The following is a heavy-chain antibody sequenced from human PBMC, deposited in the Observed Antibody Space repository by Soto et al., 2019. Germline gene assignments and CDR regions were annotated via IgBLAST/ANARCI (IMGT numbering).Heavy chain of an antibody. CDR1: GGSISSYY. CDR2: IYYSGST. V-gene: IGHV4-59*01. D-gene: IGHD3-22*01. Sequence: PSETLSLTCTVSGGSISSYYWSWIRQPPGKGLEWIGYIYYSGSTNYNPSLKSRVTISVDTSKNQFSLKLSSVTAAGTAVYYCAREVVATNFDPWGQGTLVTVSS. CDR3: AREVVATNFDP. J-gene: IGHJ5*02.